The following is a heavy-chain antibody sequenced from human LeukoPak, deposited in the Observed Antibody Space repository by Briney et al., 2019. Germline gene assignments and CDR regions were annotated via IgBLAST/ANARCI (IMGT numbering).Heavy chain of an antibody. CDR2: VSGGGGST. D-gene: IGHD4-17*01. CDR3: ARGGGYYGIDY. J-gene: IGHJ4*02. CDR1: GFTFSSYA. V-gene: IGHV3-23*01. Sequence: GGSLRLSCAASGFTFSSYAMTWVRQAPGKGLEWVSTVSGGGGSTYYADSVKGRFTISRDNSKNTLYLQMNGLRAEDTAVYFCARGGGYYGIDYWGQGTLVTVSS.